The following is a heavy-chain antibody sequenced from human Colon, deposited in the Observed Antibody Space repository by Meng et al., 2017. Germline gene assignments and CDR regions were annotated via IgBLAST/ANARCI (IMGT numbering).Heavy chain of an antibody. D-gene: IGHD6-13*01. V-gene: IGHV1-2*06. CDR1: GYTFTDCY. CDR2: INPHSGGT. Sequence: ASVKVPCKASGYTFTDCYIHWVRQAPGQGLEWMGRINPHSGGTNSAQKFQGRVTMTRDTSISTAYMELSRLTSDDTAVYYCARVPAAGTGDIYFDYWGQGTLVTVSS. CDR3: ARVPAAGTGDIYFDY. J-gene: IGHJ4*02.